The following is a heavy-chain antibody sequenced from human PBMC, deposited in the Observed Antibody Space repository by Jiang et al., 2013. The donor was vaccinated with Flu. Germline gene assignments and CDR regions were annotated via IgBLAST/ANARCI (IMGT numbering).Heavy chain of an antibody. CDR1: GGSISSSSYY. J-gene: IGHJ2*01. CDR3: ASPYDILTGYSKGPDWYFDL. Sequence: GLVKPSETLSLTCTVSGGSISSSSYYWGWIRQPPGKGLEWIGSIYYSGSTYYNPSLKSRVTISVDTSKNQFSLKLSFVTAADTAVYYCASPYDILTGYSKGPDWYFDLWGRGTLVTVSS. D-gene: IGHD3-9*01. V-gene: IGHV4-39*01. CDR2: IYYSGST.